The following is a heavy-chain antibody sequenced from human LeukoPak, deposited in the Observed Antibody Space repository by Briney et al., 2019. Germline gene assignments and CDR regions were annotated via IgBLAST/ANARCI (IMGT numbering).Heavy chain of an antibody. CDR2: TSWISSSI. V-gene: IGHV3-9*01. CDR3: VSSNWSL. Sequence: GRSLRLSCAASRFNLDDYAMHWVRQAPGKGLEWVSGTSWISSSIGYADSVKGRFTVSRDNAKNSLYLQMNSLRTEDTALYYCVSSNWSLWGQGSLVTVSS. CDR1: RFNLDDYA. D-gene: IGHD6-13*01. J-gene: IGHJ4*02.